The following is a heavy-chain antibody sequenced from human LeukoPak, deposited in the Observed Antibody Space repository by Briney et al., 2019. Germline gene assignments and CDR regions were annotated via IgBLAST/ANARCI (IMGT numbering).Heavy chain of an antibody. CDR3: ARYFKSVEAFDI. Sequence: ASVKVSCKASGYTFTSYDINWVRQATGQGLEWMGWMNPNSGNTGYAQKFQGRVTMTRNTSISTAYMELSSLRSEDTAVYYCARYFKSVEAFDIWGQGTMVTVSS. J-gene: IGHJ3*02. CDR1: GYTFTSYD. D-gene: IGHD3-9*01. V-gene: IGHV1-8*01. CDR2: MNPNSGNT.